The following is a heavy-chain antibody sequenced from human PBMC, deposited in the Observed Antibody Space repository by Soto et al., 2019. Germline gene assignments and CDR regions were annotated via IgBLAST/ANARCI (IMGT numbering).Heavy chain of an antibody. J-gene: IGHJ2*01. CDR1: GGTFSSYT. Sequence: ASVKVSCKACGGTFSSYTIIWVHQAPGQGLEWMGRIIPILGIANYAQKFQGRVTITADKSTSTAYMELSSRRSEDTAVYYCARDSGYHFHRYFDLWGRGTLVTVSS. D-gene: IGHD5-12*01. CDR2: IIPILGIA. CDR3: ARDSGYHFHRYFDL. V-gene: IGHV1-69*04.